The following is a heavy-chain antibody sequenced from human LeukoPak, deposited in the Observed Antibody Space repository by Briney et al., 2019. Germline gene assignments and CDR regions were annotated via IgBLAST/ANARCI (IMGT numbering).Heavy chain of an antibody. D-gene: IGHD4-17*01. Sequence: ASVKVSCKASGYPFDNFGLTWVRQAPGQGLEWMGWISTYNGNTHYAQTFRGRLTLTKETSTSTAYLQLSSLKSDDTAVYYCARDRVGGDLTGVSLYWGQGALVTVSS. CDR1: GYPFDNFG. J-gene: IGHJ4*01. CDR3: ARDRVGGDLTGVSLY. V-gene: IGHV1-18*01. CDR2: ISTYNGNT.